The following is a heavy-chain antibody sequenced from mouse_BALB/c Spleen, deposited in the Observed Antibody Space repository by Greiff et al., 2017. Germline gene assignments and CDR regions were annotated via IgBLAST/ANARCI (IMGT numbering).Heavy chain of an antibody. CDR3: SRSTDGSIFYAMDY. CDR1: GYTFTDYY. V-gene: IGHV1-77*01. CDR2: IYPGSGNT. D-gene: IGHD1-1*01. J-gene: IGHJ4*01. Sequence: VQLQESGAELARPGASVKLSCKASGYTFTDYYINWVKQRTGQGLEWIGEIYPGSGNTYYTEKFKGKATLTADKSSSTAYMQLSSLTSEDSAVYFCSRSTDGSIFYAMDYWGQGTSVTVSS.